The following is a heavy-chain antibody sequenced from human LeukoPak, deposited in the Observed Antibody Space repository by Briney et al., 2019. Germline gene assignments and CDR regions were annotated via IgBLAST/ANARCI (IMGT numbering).Heavy chain of an antibody. D-gene: IGHD1-26*01. V-gene: IGHV3-21*01. CDR1: GFTFSSYS. CDR2: ISSSSSYI. Sequence: GGSLRLSCAASGFTFSSYSMNWVRQAPGKGLEWVSFISSSSSYIYYADSVKGRFTISRDNAKNSLYLQMNSLGAEDTAVYYCARDPFTTKWELTVWYYFDYWGQGTQVTVSS. J-gene: IGHJ4*02. CDR3: ARDPFTTKWELTVWYYFDY.